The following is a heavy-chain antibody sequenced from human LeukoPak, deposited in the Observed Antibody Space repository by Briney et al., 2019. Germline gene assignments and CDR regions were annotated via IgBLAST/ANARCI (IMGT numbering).Heavy chain of an antibody. Sequence: ASVKVSCKVSGYTLTELSMHWVRQAPGKGLEWMGGFDPEDGETIYAQKFQGRVTMTEDTSTDTAYMELSSLRSEDTAVYYCATPRRYCSSTSCYPNAFDIWGQGTMVTVSS. CDR3: ATPRRYCSSTSCYPNAFDI. CDR2: FDPEDGET. J-gene: IGHJ3*02. D-gene: IGHD2-2*01. V-gene: IGHV1-24*01. CDR1: GYTLTELS.